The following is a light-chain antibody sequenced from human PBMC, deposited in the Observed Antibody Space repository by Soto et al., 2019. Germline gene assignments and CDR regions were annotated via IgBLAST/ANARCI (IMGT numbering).Light chain of an antibody. J-gene: IGKJ4*01. CDR2: GAS. CDR1: QSISSSF. Sequence: EFVLTQSPGKLSWSPGERATLSCRASQSISSSFLAWYQQKPGQAPRLLIYGASSRGTGISDRFSGSGSGTDFTLTISRLEPEDFAVYYCQQYGSSPPLTFGGGTKVEIK. V-gene: IGKV3-20*01. CDR3: QQYGSSPPLT.